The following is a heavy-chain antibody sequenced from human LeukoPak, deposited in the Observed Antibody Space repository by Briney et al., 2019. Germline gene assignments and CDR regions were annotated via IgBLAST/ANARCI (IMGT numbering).Heavy chain of an antibody. Sequence: GGSLRLSCAASGFIFSSYAMSWVRQAPGKGLEWVSAISGSGGSTYYADSVKGRFTISRDNSKNTLYLQMNSLRAEETAVYYCAKIRASQGGAFDIWGQGTMVTVSS. J-gene: IGHJ3*02. CDR3: AKIRASQGGAFDI. CDR2: ISGSGGST. D-gene: IGHD3-16*01. V-gene: IGHV3-23*01. CDR1: GFIFSSYA.